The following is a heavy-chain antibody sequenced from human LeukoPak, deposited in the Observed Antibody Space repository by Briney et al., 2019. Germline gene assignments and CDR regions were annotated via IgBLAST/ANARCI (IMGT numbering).Heavy chain of an antibody. CDR1: GFTLSSNA. J-gene: IGHJ4*02. CDR2: ISDSGDFT. D-gene: IGHD6-19*01. V-gene: IGHV3-23*01. Sequence: PGGSLRLSCAGSGFTLSSNAMSWVRQAPGKGLEWVSSISDSGDFTYYADSVKGRFTTSRDSSKNTLFVQMSSLRAEDTAVYYCAKGSRQFSRDKAGPIDYWGQGTLVTVSS. CDR3: AKGSRQFSRDKAGPIDY.